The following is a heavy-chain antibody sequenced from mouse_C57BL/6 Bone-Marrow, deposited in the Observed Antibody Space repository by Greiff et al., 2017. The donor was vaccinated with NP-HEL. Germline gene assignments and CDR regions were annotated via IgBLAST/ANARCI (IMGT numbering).Heavy chain of an antibody. D-gene: IGHD4-1*01. CDR3: TRPGTRNAMDY. Sequence: VQLQQSGAELARPGASVTLSCKASGYTFTDYEMLWVKQTPVHGLEWIGAIDPETGGTAYNQKFKGKAILTADKSSSTAYMELRSLTSEDSAVYCCTRPGTRNAMDYWGQGASVTVSS. J-gene: IGHJ4*01. CDR2: IDPETGGT. CDR1: GYTFTDYE. V-gene: IGHV1-15*01.